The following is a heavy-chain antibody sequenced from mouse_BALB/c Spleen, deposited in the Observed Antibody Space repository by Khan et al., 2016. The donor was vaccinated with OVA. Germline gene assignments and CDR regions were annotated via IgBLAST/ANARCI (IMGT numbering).Heavy chain of an antibody. CDR2: ISYSGNT. CDR3: ARVYGGDFDY. Sequence: EVELVESGPGLVKPSQSLSLTCTVTGYSITSDYAWNWIRQFPGNKLEWMGFISYSGNTNYNLSLKSRISITRDTSKNQFFLQLNSVTTEDTATDYCARVYGGDFDYWGQGTTLTVSS. D-gene: IGHD1-1*01. J-gene: IGHJ2*01. CDR1: GYSITSDYA. V-gene: IGHV3-2*02.